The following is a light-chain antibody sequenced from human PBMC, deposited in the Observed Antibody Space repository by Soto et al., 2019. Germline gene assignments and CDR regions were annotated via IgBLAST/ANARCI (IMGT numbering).Light chain of an antibody. J-gene: IGLJ3*02. CDR1: SSNIGSNT. V-gene: IGLV1-44*01. CDR3: ATWDDTLSRPV. CDR2: GNN. Sequence: QSVLTQPPSASGTPGQRVTISCSGSSSNIGSNTVNWYQQLPGTAPKLLVFGNNQRPSGVPDRFSGSKSGTSASLAISNLQSEDEAEYHCATWDDTLSRPVFGGGTKLTVL.